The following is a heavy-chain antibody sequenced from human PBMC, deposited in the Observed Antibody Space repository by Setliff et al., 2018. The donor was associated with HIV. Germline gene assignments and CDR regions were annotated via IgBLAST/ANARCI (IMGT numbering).Heavy chain of an antibody. J-gene: IGHJ4*02. CDR1: GDSIDNRYY. D-gene: IGHD3-22*01. CDR2: VYHTGTT. CDR3: ARQNYYDISGYYERPLDFDY. V-gene: IGHV4-38-2*01. Sequence: SETLSLTCVVSGDSIDNRYYWAWIRQPPGRGLEWIGTVYHTGTTYYNSSLKSRVTISIDTSNSRFSLRLYSVTAADTAMYYCARQNYYDISGYYERPLDFDYWGQGTLVTVSS.